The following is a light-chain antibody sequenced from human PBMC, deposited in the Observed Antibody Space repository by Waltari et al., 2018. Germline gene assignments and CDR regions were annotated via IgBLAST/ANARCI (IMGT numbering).Light chain of an antibody. CDR1: SNDIGSYNF. J-gene: IGLJ2*01. Sequence: QSAPTQPASVSGSPGQSITVSCIGTSNDIGSYNFVSWFQQHPGRAPKLMIYDVSERPLGVSNRFSGSKSGNTASLTISGLQAEDEADYYCFSYAGSNSFAFGGGTRVTVL. CDR3: FSYAGSNSFA. V-gene: IGLV2-23*02. CDR2: DVS.